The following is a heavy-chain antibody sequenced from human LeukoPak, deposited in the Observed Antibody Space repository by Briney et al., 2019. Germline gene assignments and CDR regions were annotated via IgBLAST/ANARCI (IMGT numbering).Heavy chain of an antibody. V-gene: IGHV1-46*01. Sequence: ASVKVSCKASGYTFTSYYMHWVRQAPGQGLEWMGIINPNGGSTSYAQKFQGRVTMTRDTSTSTVYMELSSLRSEDTAVYYCARDRDGSPNYYYYGMDVWGQGTTVTVSS. CDR2: INPNGGST. J-gene: IGHJ6*02. CDR3: ARDRDGSPNYYYYGMDV. D-gene: IGHD1-26*01. CDR1: GYTFTSYY.